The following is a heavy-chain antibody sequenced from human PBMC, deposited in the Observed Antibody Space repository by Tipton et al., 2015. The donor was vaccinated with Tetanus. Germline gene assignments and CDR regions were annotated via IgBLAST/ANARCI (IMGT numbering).Heavy chain of an antibody. V-gene: IGHV1-18*01. CDR2: ISAYNGNT. J-gene: IGHJ6*02. CDR3: AREELAVVADYYYYGMDV. CDR1: GYTFTSYG. D-gene: IGHD2-2*01. Sequence: QVQLVQSGPEVKKPGASVKVSCKASGYTFTSYGISWVRQAPGQGLEWMGWISAYNGNTNYAQKLQGRVTMTTDTSTSTAYMELRSLRSDDTAVYYCAREELAVVADYYYYGMDVWGQGTTVTVSS.